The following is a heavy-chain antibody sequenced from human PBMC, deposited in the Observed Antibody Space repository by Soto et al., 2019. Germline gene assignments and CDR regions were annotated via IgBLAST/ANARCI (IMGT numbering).Heavy chain of an antibody. CDR3: ARDSPIGSTFSGYDAIDY. D-gene: IGHD5-12*01. J-gene: IGHJ4*02. CDR2: ISPYNNKT. Sequence: ASVKVSCKASGYTFTSYGISWVRQAPGQGLEWMGWISPYNNKTNYAQKFQGRVTITTDTSTSTAYMELNSLRSEDTAVYYCARDSPIGSTFSGYDAIDYWGQGTLVTVSS. CDR1: GYTFTSYG. V-gene: IGHV1-18*01.